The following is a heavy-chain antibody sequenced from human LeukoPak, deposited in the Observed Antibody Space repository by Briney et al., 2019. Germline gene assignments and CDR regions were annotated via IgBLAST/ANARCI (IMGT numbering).Heavy chain of an antibody. V-gene: IGHV4-4*07. Sequence: SETLSLTCSVSGGSNNYYYWTWIRQPAGKGLEWIGRISSSGTSNYTPSLRSRVTFSIDMSENQFSLKLSSVTAADTAVYFCAREGCSGGVCYFDYWAGEPWSPSPQ. CDR3: AREGCSGGVCYFDY. J-gene: IGHJ4*02. D-gene: IGHD2-15*01. CDR1: GGSNNYYY. CDR2: ISSSGTS.